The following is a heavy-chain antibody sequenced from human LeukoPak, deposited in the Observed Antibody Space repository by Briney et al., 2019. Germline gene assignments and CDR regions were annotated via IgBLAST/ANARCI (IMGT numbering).Heavy chain of an antibody. J-gene: IGHJ4*02. CDR2: INPNSGGT. Sequence: ASVKVSCKASGYTFTDYYMQWVRQAPGQGLEWMGWINPNSGGTNYAQKFQGRVTMTRDTSISTAYMELSRLRSDDTAVYYCARDRVGRYGGFDYWGQGTLVTVSS. CDR3: ARDRVGRYGGFDY. V-gene: IGHV1-2*02. D-gene: IGHD3-16*01. CDR1: GYTFTDYY.